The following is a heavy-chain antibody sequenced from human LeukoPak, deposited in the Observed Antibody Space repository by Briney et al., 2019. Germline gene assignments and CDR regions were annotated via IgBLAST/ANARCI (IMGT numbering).Heavy chain of an antibody. J-gene: IGHJ4*02. CDR2: IIPIFGTA. D-gene: IGHD3-22*01. V-gene: IGHV1-69*06. CDR3: AAHYYDSSGYFD. Sequence: GASVKVSCKASGGTFSSYAISWVRQAPGQGLEWMGGIIPIFGTANYAQKFQGRVTITADKSTSTAYMELSSLRSEDTAVYYCAAHYYDSSGYFDWGQGTLVTVSS. CDR1: GGTFSSYA.